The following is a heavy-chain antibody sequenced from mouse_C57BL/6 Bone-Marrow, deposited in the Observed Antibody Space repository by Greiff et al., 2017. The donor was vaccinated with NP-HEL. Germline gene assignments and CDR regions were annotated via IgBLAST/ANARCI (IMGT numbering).Heavy chain of an antibody. CDR3: ARVGVVTTVVSYFDY. Sequence: EVNLVESGGGLVKPGGSLKLSCAASGFTFSDYGMHWVRQAPEKGLEWVAYISSGSSTIYYADTVKGRFTISRDNAKNTLFLQTTSRRSEDTAMYYCARVGVVTTVVSYFDYWGQGTTLTVSS. V-gene: IGHV5-17*01. D-gene: IGHD1-1*01. CDR2: ISSGSSTI. CDR1: GFTFSDYG. J-gene: IGHJ2*01.